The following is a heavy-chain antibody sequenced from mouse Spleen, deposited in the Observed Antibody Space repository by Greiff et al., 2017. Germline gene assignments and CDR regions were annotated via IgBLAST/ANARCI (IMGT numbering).Heavy chain of an antibody. CDR2: IYPRSGNT. Sequence: VQGVESGAELARPGASVKLSCKASGYTFTSYGISWVKQRTGQGLEWIGEIYPRSGNTYYNEKFKGKATLTADKSSSTAYMELRSLTSEDSAVYFCAKLLPRDVWGAGTTVTVSS. V-gene: IGHV1-81*01. CDR3: AKLLPRDV. D-gene: IGHD1-1*01. J-gene: IGHJ1*01. CDR1: GYTFTSYG.